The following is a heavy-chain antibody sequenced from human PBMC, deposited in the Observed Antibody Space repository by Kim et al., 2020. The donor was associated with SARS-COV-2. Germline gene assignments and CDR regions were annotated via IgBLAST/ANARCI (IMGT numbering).Heavy chain of an antibody. V-gene: IGHV4-34*01. J-gene: IGHJ4*01. D-gene: IGHD3-22*01. CDR3: ARGEGYYYDSSGYFRDY. CDR2: INHSGST. Sequence: SETLSLTCAVYGGSFSGYYWSWIRQPPGKGLEWIGEINHSGSTNYNPSLKSRVTISVDTSKNQFSLKLSSVTAADTAVYYCARGEGYYYDSSGYFRDYWG. CDR1: GGSFSGYY.